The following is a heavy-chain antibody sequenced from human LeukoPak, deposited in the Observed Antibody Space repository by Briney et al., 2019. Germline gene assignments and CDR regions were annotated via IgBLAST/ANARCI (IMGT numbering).Heavy chain of an antibody. D-gene: IGHD4-17*01. CDR3: ARELRRSNWFDP. V-gene: IGHV3-21*01. CDR2: ISSSSSYI. Sequence: GGSLRLSCAASGFTSSSYSMTWVRQAPGKGLEWVSSISSSSSYIYYADSVKGRFTISRDNAKNSLYLQMNSLRAEDTAVYYCARELRRSNWFDPWGQGTLVTVSS. CDR1: GFTSSSYS. J-gene: IGHJ5*02.